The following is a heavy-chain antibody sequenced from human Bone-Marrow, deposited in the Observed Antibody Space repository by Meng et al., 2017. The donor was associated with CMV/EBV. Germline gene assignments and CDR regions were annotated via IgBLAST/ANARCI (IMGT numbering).Heavy chain of an antibody. V-gene: IGHV3-7*01. D-gene: IGHD3-3*01. CDR3: ARLYDFWSGYSPSYYFDY. CDR2: IKQDGSEK. CDR1: GFTFSSYW. Sequence: GESLKISCAASGFTFSSYWMSWVRQAPGKGLEWVANIKQDGSEKYYVDSVKGRLTISRDNAKNSLYLQMNSLRAEDTAVYYCARLYDFWSGYSPSYYFDYWGQGTLVTVSS. J-gene: IGHJ4*02.